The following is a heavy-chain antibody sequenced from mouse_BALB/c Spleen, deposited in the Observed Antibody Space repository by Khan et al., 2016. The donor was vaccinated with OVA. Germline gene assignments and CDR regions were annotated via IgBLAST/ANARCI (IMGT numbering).Heavy chain of an antibody. D-gene: IGHD1-1*01. J-gene: IGHJ4*01. CDR3: ARGNYYGYAMDY. CDR1: GYSITSNYA. CDR2: ISYSGST. V-gene: IGHV3-2*02. Sequence: EVQLQESGPGLVKPSQSLSLTCTVTGYSITSNYAWNWIRQFPGNKLEWMGYISYSGSTNYNPSLKSRISITRDTSNNQFFLQLNSVTTEDTATYYCARGNYYGYAMDYWGQGTSITVSS.